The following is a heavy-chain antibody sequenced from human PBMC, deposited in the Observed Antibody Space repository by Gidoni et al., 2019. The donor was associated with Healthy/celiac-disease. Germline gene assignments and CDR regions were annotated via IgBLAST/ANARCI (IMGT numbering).Heavy chain of an antibody. Sequence: QLQLQESGPGLVKPSETLSLTCTVSGGSISSSSYYWGWLRQPPGKGLEWIGSIYYSGSTYYNPSLKSRVTISVDTSKNQFSLKLSSVTAADTAVYYCARHLYLVLGFGELLSWFDPWGQGTLVTVSS. J-gene: IGHJ5*02. CDR1: GGSISSSSYY. D-gene: IGHD3-10*01. V-gene: IGHV4-39*01. CDR3: ARHLYLVLGFGELLSWFDP. CDR2: IYYSGST.